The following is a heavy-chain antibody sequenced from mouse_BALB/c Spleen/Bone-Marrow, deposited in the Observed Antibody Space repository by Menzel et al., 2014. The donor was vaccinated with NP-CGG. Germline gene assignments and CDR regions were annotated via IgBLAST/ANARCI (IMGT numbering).Heavy chain of an antibody. CDR1: GYTFTTYW. D-gene: IGHD2-1*01. CDR3: TRWNGHYEGFAY. CDR2: IYPGSGNT. V-gene: IGHV1S22*01. J-gene: IGHJ3*01. Sequence: LQQSGSELVRPGASVKLSCKASGYTFTTYWIHWVKQRHGQGLEWIGNIYPGSGNTNYGEKFKTKGTLTVDTSSSAAYMHLSSLTSEDSAVYYCTRWNGHYEGFAYWGQGTLVTVSA.